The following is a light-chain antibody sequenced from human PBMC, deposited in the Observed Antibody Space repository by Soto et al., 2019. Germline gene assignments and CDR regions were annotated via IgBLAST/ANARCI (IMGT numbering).Light chain of an antibody. J-gene: IGKJ1*01. CDR2: AAS. CDR3: LQYNSYSWT. V-gene: IGKV1-8*01. CDR1: QGISSY. Sequence: IRMTQSPSSLSASTGDRVTITCRASQGISSYLAWYQQKPGKAPKLLIYAASTLQSGVPSRFSGSGSGTDFTLTISSLQPEDFATYYCLQYNSYSWTFGQGTKVDIK.